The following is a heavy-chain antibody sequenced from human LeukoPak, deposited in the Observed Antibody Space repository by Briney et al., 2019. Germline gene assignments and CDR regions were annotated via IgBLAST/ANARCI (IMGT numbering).Heavy chain of an antibody. V-gene: IGHV3-23*01. J-gene: IGHJ4*02. CDR3: APRGQYYFDC. CDR1: GFTLNSYA. Sequence: GGSLRLSCAASGFTLNSYAMSWVRQAPGKGLEWVSSITNSGGGTFYADSVKGRFTISRDNSKNTLYLQMNSLRSEDTAVYYCAPRGQYYFDCWGQGTLVTVSS. CDR2: ITNSGGGT.